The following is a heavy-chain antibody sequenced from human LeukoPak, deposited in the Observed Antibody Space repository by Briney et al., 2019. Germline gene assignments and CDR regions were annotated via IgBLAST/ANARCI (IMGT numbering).Heavy chain of an antibody. CDR2: INPGDGNT. V-gene: IGHV1-3*01. D-gene: IGHD1-1*01. Sequence: RASVKVSCKASGYTFTSYPMHWVRQAPGQRLEWMGWINPGDGNTKYSQKFQGRVTITRDTSASTAYMELSSLRSEDSAVYYCARDLNWYFDYWGQGTLVTVSS. CDR3: ARDLNWYFDY. J-gene: IGHJ4*02. CDR1: GYTFTSYP.